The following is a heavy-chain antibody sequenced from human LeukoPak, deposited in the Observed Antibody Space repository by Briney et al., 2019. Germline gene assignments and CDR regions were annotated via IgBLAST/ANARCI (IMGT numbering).Heavy chain of an antibody. CDR1: GYTFTSYY. D-gene: IGHD5-24*01. V-gene: IGHV1-46*01. Sequence: ASVKVSCKASGYTFTSYYMNWVRQPPGQGLEWMGIINPSGGSTSYAQKFQGKVTMTRDTSTSTVYMELRSLRSEDTAVYYCARVGDVEMATIGGFDYWGQGTLVTVSS. CDR3: ARVGDVEMATIGGFDY. J-gene: IGHJ4*02. CDR2: INPSGGST.